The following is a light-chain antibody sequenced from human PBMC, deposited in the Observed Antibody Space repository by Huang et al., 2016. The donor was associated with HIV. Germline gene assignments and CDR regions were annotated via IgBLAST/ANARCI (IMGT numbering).Light chain of an antibody. J-gene: IGKJ1*01. CDR2: GAS. V-gene: IGKV3-20*01. CDR1: ETIASNY. Sequence: EVVLTQSPGTLSLSPGTRVALSCRASETIASNYLAWYRQSPGQAPRLLIYGASNRATDTPDRFSGSGSGTDFTLTITKLEPEDSAVYYCQQYGTSPLTFGQGTRVEIK. CDR3: QQYGTSPLT.